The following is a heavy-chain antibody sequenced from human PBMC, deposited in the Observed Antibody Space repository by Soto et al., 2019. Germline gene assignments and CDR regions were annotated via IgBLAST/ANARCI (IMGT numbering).Heavy chain of an antibody. CDR3: ARAIAAAGSWFDP. CDR1: GGSISSGGYS. V-gene: IGHV4-30-2*01. CDR2: VYHSGST. D-gene: IGHD6-13*01. Sequence: KPSETLSLTCAVSGGSISSGGYSWSWIRQPPGKGLEWIGYVYHSGSTYYNPSLKSRVTISVDRSKNQFSLKLSSVTAADTAVYYCARAIAAAGSWFDPWGQGTLVTVSS. J-gene: IGHJ5*02.